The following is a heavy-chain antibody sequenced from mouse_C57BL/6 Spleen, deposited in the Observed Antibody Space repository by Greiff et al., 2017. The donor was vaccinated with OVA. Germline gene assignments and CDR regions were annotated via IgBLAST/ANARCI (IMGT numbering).Heavy chain of an antibody. CDR2: IDPETGGT. D-gene: IGHD1-1*01. V-gene: IGHV1-15*01. Sequence: VQLHQSGAELVRPGASVTLSCKASGYTFTDYEMNWVKQTPVHGLEWIGAIDPETGGTAYNQKFKGKAILTADKSSSTAYMELRSLTSEDSAVYYCTRGSSYPFAYWGQGTLVTVSA. CDR1: GYTFTDYE. CDR3: TRGSSYPFAY. J-gene: IGHJ3*01.